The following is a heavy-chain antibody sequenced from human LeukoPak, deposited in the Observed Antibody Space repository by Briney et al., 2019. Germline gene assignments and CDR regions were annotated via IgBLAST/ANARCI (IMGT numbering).Heavy chain of an antibody. Sequence: ASVKVSCKVSGYSLTELSTHWVRQAPGKGLEWMGGVDPESGAAMYAQKLQGRVTMTEDTSTDTAYMELNSLTSDDTAVCYCATGPTMPEPDTSPGLLDFWGQGTLVTVSS. V-gene: IGHV1-24*01. CDR3: ATGPTMPEPDTSPGLLDF. J-gene: IGHJ4*02. D-gene: IGHD2-2*01. CDR2: VDPESGAA. CDR1: GYSLTELS.